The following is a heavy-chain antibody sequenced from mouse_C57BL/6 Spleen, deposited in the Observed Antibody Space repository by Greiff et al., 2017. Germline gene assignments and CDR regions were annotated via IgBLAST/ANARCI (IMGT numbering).Heavy chain of an antibody. V-gene: IGHV1-69*01. J-gene: IGHJ4*01. Sequence: QVQLKQPGAELVMPGASVKLSCKASGYTFTSYWMHWVKQRPGQGLEWIGEIDPSDSYTNYNQKFKGKSTLTVDKSSSTAYMQLSSLTSEDSAVYYCARRSSSNYYARDYWGQGTSVTVSS. D-gene: IGHD1-1*01. CDR1: GYTFTSYW. CDR3: ARRSSSNYYARDY. CDR2: IDPSDSYT.